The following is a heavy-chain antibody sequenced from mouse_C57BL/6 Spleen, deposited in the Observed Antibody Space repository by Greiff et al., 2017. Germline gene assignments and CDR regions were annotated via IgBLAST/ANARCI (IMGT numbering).Heavy chain of an antibody. CDR2: IDPSSGGT. Sequence: QVQLQQSGAELVKPGASVKLSCKASGYTFTSYGMHWVKQRPGRGLEWIGRIDPSSGGTKYNEKFKSKATLTVDKSSSTAYMQLSSLKSEDSAVYNYASHCGSSMYYFAYWGQGTTLTVSS. D-gene: IGHD1-1*01. CDR1: GYTFTSYG. V-gene: IGHV1-72*01. CDR3: ASHCGSSMYYFAY. J-gene: IGHJ2*01.